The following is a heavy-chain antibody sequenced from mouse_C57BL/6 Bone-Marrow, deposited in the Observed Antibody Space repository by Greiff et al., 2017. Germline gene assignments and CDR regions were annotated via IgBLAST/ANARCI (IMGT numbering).Heavy chain of an antibody. CDR1: GYAFSSYW. J-gene: IGHJ2*01. CDR2: IYPGDGDT. V-gene: IGHV1-80*01. D-gene: IGHD1-1*01. Sequence: QVQLQQSGAELVKPGASVKISCKASGYAFSSYWMNWVKQRPGKGLEWIGQIYPGDGDTNYNGKFKGKATLTADKSSSTAYMQLSSLTSEDSAVYFCARCRYYGSSFVDYWGQGTTLTVSS. CDR3: ARCRYYGSSFVDY.